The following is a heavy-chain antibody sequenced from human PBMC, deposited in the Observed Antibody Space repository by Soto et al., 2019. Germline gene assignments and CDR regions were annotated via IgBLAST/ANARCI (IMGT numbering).Heavy chain of an antibody. D-gene: IGHD3-10*01. J-gene: IGHJ4*02. CDR3: ARAGTNMVQFDY. Sequence: SETLSLTCTVSGGSIKSYFCSWIRQSPGKGLEWIGHIYYSGSTSYSPSLKSRVSISVDTSKNQFSLEVHSVTAADTAVYYCARAGTNMVQFDYWGQGTLVTVSS. CDR1: GGSIKSYF. V-gene: IGHV4-59*01. CDR2: IYYSGST.